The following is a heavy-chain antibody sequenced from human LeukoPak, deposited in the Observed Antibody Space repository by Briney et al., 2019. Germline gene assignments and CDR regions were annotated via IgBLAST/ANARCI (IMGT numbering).Heavy chain of an antibody. J-gene: IGHJ4*02. CDR3: AKAIVGSSSVWPQDY. V-gene: IGHV3-23*01. CDR2: ISGSGGST. D-gene: IGHD6-6*01. CDR1: GFTFNSYA. Sequence: GGSLRLSCAASGFTFNSYAMSWVRQAPGKGLEWVSAISGSGGSTYYADSVKGRFTISRDNSKNTLYLQMNSLRAEDTAVYYCAKAIVGSSSVWPQDYWGQGTLITVSS.